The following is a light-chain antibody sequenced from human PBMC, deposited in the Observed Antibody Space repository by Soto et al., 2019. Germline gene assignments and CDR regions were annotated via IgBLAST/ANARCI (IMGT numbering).Light chain of an antibody. CDR1: QSISSY. CDR2: AAS. J-gene: IGKJ3*01. CDR3: PQSYSTPVT. V-gene: IGKV1-39*01. Sequence: DIQMTQSPSSLSASVGDRVTITCRASQSISSYLNWYQQKPGKAPKLLIYAASSLQSGVPSRFSGSGSGTDFHLTISSLQPEDFATYYCPQSYSTPVTFGPGTKVDIK.